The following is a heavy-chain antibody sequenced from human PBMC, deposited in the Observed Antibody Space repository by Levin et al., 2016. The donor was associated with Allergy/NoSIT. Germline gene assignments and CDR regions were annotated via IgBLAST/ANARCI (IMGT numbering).Heavy chain of an antibody. D-gene: IGHD2-2*01. CDR2: IKPNSGGT. CDR3: ARALPAGYIP. V-gene: IGHV1-2*02. Sequence: WVRQAPGQGLEWMGWIKPNSGGTNYAQRFQGRVTMTRDTSISTAYMELSNLRSDDTAVYYCARALPAGYIPWGQGTLVTVSS. J-gene: IGHJ5*02.